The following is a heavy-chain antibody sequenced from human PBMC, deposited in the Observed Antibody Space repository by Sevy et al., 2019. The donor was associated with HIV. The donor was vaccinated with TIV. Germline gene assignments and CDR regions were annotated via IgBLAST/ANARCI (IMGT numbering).Heavy chain of an antibody. D-gene: IGHD2-2*01. J-gene: IGHJ5*02. CDR3: ARDYRARYCSSTSCYGWFDP. V-gene: IGHV3-30-3*01. CDR1: GFTFSSYA. Sequence: GGSLRLSCAASGFTFSSYAMHWVCQAPGKGLEWVAVISYDGSNKYYADSVKGRFTISRDNSKNTLYLQMNSLRAEDTAVYYCARDYRARYCSSTSCYGWFDPWGQGTLVTVSS. CDR2: ISYDGSNK.